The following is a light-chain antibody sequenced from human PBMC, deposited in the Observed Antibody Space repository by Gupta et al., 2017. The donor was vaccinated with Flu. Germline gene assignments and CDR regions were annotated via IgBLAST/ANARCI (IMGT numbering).Light chain of an antibody. CDR1: NSNIGSNF. CDR3: ASWDNSLIML. J-gene: IGLJ2*01. Sequence: QSVLTQPPSVSGTPGQRVTISCSGSNSNIGSNFVYWYQQFPGTAPKLLIHRSKERPSGVPDRFSGSKSGTAASLAISGLRSDDDAIYYCASWDNSLIMLFGGGTKLTVL. V-gene: IGLV1-47*01. CDR2: RSK.